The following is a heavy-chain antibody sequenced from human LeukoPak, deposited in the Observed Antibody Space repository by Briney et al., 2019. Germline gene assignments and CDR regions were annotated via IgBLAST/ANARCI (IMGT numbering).Heavy chain of an antibody. V-gene: IGHV1-8*01. CDR1: GYTFTSYD. CDR3: ASRLAGLDAFDI. CDR2: MNPNSGNT. J-gene: IGHJ3*02. D-gene: IGHD6-19*01. Sequence: ASVKVSCKASGYTFTSYDINWVRQATGQGLEWMGWMNPNSGNTGYAQKFQGRVTMTRSTSISTAYMELSSPRSEDTAVYHCASRLAGLDAFDIWGQGTMVTVSS.